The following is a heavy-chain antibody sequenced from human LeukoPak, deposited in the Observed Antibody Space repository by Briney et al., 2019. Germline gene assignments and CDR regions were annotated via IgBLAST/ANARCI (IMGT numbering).Heavy chain of an antibody. CDR2: ISQDGSGK. V-gene: IGHV3-7*01. J-gene: IGHJ4*02. Sequence: PGGSLRLSCAASGFTFSSYWMSWVRQAPGKGLEWVANISQDGSGKYYVDSVKGRFTISRDNAKNSLYLQMNSLRAEDTAVYYCARIGYSGYNFDYWGQGTLVTVSS. CDR1: GFTFSSYW. D-gene: IGHD5-12*01. CDR3: ARIGYSGYNFDY.